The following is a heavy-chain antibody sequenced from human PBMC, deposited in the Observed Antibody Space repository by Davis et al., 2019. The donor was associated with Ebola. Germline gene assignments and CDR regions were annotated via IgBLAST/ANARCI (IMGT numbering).Heavy chain of an antibody. Sequence: MPSEILSLTCAVSGGSISSSNWWSWVRQPPGKGLEWIGYIYYSGSTNYNPSLKSRVTISVDTSKNQFSLKLSSVTAADTAVYYCARGRLLWFGELFPWGQGTLVTVSS. D-gene: IGHD3-10*01. CDR3: ARGRLLWFGELFP. CDR2: IYYSGST. CDR1: GGSISSSNW. J-gene: IGHJ5*02. V-gene: IGHV4-4*02.